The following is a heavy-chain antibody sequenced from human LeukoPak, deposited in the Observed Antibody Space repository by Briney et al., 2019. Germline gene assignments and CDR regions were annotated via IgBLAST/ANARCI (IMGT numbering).Heavy chain of an antibody. D-gene: IGHD3-10*02. CDR2: IYYSGST. Sequence: PSETLSLTCTVSGGSISSYYWSWIRQPPGKGLEWIGYIYYSGSTNYNPSLKSRVTISVDTSKNQFSLKLSSVTAADTAVYYCARVEMFGTYNRGAFDIWGQGTMVTVSS. CDR1: GGSISSYY. J-gene: IGHJ3*02. CDR3: ARVEMFGTYNRGAFDI. V-gene: IGHV4-59*01.